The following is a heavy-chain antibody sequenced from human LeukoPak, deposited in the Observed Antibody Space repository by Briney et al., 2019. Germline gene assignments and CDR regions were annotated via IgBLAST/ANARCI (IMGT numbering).Heavy chain of an antibody. CDR3: ARDGTAANFDY. V-gene: IGHV3-74*01. J-gene: IGHJ4*02. CDR2: INSDGTTT. CDR1: GFTFSSYW. D-gene: IGHD1/OR15-1a*01. Sequence: GGSLRLSCAASGFTFSSYWMHWVRQAPGKGLVWVSRINSDGTTTSYADSVKGRSTISRDNAKNTLYLEMNSLRAEDTAVYYCARDGTAANFDYWGQGTLVTVSS.